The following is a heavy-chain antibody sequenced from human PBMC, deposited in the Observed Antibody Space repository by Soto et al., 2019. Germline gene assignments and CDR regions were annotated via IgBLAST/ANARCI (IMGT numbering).Heavy chain of an antibody. D-gene: IGHD1-26*01. Sequence: LRLSCAASGFTFTSYAMSWVRLTPGKGLEWVSAISGSGSNTFYADSVRGRFTISRDNSKNTVFLQMNNLRAEDTAVYFCARDRATFDYWGQGTRVTVSS. V-gene: IGHV3-23*01. CDR2: ISGSGSNT. CDR1: GFTFTSYA. J-gene: IGHJ4*02. CDR3: ARDRATFDY.